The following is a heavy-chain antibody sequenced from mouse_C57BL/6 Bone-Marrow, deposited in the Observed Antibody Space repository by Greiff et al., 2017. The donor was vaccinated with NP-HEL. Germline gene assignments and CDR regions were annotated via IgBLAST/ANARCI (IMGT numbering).Heavy chain of an antibody. CDR1: GYTFTSYW. J-gene: IGHJ1*03. Sequence: QVQLQQSGAELVRPGSSVKLSCKASGYTFTSYWMDWVKQRPGQGLEWIGNIYPSDSETHYNQKFKDKATLTVDKSSSTAYMQLSSLTSEDSAVYYCAREEIIITTVVVHWYFDVWGTGTTVTVSS. D-gene: IGHD1-1*01. CDR3: AREEIIITTVVVHWYFDV. V-gene: IGHV1-61*01. CDR2: IYPSDSET.